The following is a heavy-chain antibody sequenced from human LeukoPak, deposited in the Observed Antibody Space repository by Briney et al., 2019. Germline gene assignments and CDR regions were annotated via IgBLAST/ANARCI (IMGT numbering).Heavy chain of an antibody. V-gene: IGHV5-51*01. J-gene: IGHJ4*02. Sequence: GESLKISCKGSGSRFTSYWIGWVRQMPGKGLEWMGIIYPGDSDTRYSPSFQGQVTISADKSISTAYLQWSSLKASDTAMYYCARTYYYDSSGYNGPLYYFDYWGQGTLVTVSS. CDR3: ARTYYYDSSGYNGPLYYFDY. CDR2: IYPGDSDT. D-gene: IGHD3-22*01. CDR1: GSRFTSYW.